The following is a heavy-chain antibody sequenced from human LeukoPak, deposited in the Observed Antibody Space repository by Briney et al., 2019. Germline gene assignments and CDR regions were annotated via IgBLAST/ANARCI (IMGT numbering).Heavy chain of an antibody. Sequence: PGGPLRLSCAASGFTFSSYVMSWVRQAPGKGLEWVSSISGSGGSTYYADSVKGRFTISRDNSKNTLYLQMNSLRAEDTDVCYCAGSSSWYRQGDYWGQGTLVTVSS. D-gene: IGHD6-13*01. V-gene: IGHV3-23*01. CDR1: GFTFSSYV. CDR3: AGSSSWYRQGDY. CDR2: ISGSGGST. J-gene: IGHJ4*02.